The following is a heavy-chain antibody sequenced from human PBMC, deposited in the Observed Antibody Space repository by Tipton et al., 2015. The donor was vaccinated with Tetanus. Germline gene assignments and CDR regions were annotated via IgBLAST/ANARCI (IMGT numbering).Heavy chain of an antibody. CDR2: VGRRGDT. CDR1: GFTFSNYD. V-gene: IGHV3-13*01. Sequence: SLRLSCVASGFTFSNYDMHWVRQGTGKGLEWVSYVGRRGDTYYADSVKGRFTISREDAKNSLYLQMNSLRAGDTAVYYCARGPVAGPFDYWGQGTLVTVSS. J-gene: IGHJ4*02. D-gene: IGHD6-19*01. CDR3: ARGPVAGPFDY.